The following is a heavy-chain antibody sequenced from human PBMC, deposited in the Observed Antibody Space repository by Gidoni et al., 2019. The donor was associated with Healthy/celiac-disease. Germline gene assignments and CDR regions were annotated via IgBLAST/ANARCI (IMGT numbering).Heavy chain of an antibody. D-gene: IGHD3-3*01. J-gene: IGHJ6*03. Sequence: QVQLVQSGAEVKKPGASVKVSCKASGYTFTSSAMHLLRQAHGQRLEWMGWIKAGNGNTKYTQKFQGRVTITRDTSASTAYMELSSLRSEDTAVYYCARGGGFLEWLLPNNYYYYMDVWGKGTTVTVSS. CDR3: ARGGGFLEWLLPNNYYYYMDV. CDR2: IKAGNGNT. CDR1: GYTFTSSA. V-gene: IGHV1-3*01.